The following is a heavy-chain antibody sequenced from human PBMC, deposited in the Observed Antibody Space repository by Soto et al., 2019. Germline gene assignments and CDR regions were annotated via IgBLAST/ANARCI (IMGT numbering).Heavy chain of an antibody. Sequence: SVKVSCKASGGTFSSYAISWVRQAPGQGLEWMGGIIPVFGTANYAQKFQGRVTITADESTSTAYMELSSLRSEDTAVYYCASGYSSSWYPDRFGYWGQGTLVTVSS. CDR1: GGTFSSYA. CDR3: ASGYSSSWYPDRFGY. V-gene: IGHV1-69*13. CDR2: IIPVFGTA. D-gene: IGHD6-13*01. J-gene: IGHJ4*02.